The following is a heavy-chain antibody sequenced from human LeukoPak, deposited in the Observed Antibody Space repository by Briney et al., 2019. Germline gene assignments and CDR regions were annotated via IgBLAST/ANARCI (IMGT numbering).Heavy chain of an antibody. CDR1: GGSISSQY. CDR2: IYDSGST. D-gene: IGHD6-19*01. Sequence: PSETLSLTCTVAGGSISSQYWNWIRQPPGKGLEWIGHIYDSGSTKFNPSLKSRVTMSLDTSKKQFSLKLSYATAADTAVYYCARGGWYQEYWGQGTLVTVSS. J-gene: IGHJ4*02. V-gene: IGHV4-59*11. CDR3: ARGGWYQEY.